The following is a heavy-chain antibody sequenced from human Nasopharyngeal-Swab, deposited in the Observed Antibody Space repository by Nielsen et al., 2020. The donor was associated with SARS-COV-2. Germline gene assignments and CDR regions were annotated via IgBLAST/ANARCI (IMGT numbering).Heavy chain of an antibody. Sequence: SETLSLTCTVSGGSISSYYWSWIRQPPGKGLEWIGYIYYSGSTNYNPSLKGRVTISLDTSNYQFSLRLSSVTAADTAVYYCARDSYRDAFDIWGQGTMATVSS. CDR1: GGSISSYY. CDR3: ARDSYRDAFDI. J-gene: IGHJ3*02. CDR2: IYYSGST. V-gene: IGHV4-59*13.